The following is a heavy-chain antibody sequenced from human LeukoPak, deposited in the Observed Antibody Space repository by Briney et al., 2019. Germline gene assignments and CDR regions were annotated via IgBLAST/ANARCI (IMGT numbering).Heavy chain of an antibody. CDR3: ARDHCSSTSCYGDFDY. V-gene: IGHV1-2*02. J-gene: IGHJ4*02. Sequence: ASVKVSCKASGYTFTGYYMHWVRQAPGQGLEWMGWINPNSGGTNYAQKLQGRVTMTTDTSTSTAYMELRSLRSDDTAVYYCARDHCSSTSCYGDFDYWGQGTLVTVSS. D-gene: IGHD2-2*01. CDR2: INPNSGGT. CDR1: GYTFTGYY.